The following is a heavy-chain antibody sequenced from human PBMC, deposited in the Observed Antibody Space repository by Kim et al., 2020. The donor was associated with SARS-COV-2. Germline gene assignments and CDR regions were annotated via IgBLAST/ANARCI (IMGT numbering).Heavy chain of an antibody. V-gene: IGHV1-2*06. Sequence: ASVKVSCKASGYTFTGYYIHWVRQAPGQGLEWMGRINPNSGGTNYAQKFQGRVTMTRDTSISTAYMELSRLRSDDTAVYYCAKDSQLLHYYYYLVVWCTG. CDR2: INPNSGGT. CDR1: GYTFTGYY. J-gene: IGHJ6*03. D-gene: IGHD5-18*01. CDR3: AKDSQLLHYYYYLVV.